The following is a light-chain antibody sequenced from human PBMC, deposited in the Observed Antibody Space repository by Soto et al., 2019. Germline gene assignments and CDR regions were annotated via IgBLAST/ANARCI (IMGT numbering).Light chain of an antibody. V-gene: IGKV3-20*01. CDR1: QTVNGNY. CDR2: GTS. J-gene: IGKJ1*01. Sequence: ETVLTQLPGTLSLSPGERATLSCRASQTVNGNYLGWYQQKPGQAPRLLIYGTSSRATGIPDRFSGSGSGTDFTLTISRLEPEDFAVYYCQQCGSLPGTFGQGTKV. CDR3: QQCGSLPGT.